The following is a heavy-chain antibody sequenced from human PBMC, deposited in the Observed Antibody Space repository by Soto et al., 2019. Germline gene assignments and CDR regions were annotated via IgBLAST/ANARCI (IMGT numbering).Heavy chain of an antibody. J-gene: IGHJ2*01. CDR3: AREGGYYDSSGSAGDFDL. D-gene: IGHD3-22*01. V-gene: IGHV4-59*01. CDR1: GGSISSYY. Sequence: PSETLSLTCTVSGGSISSYYWSWIRQPPGKGLEWIGYIYYSESTNYNPSLKSRVTISVDTSKNQFSLKLSSVTAADTAVYYCAREGGYYDSSGSAGDFDLWGRGTLVTVSS. CDR2: IYYSEST.